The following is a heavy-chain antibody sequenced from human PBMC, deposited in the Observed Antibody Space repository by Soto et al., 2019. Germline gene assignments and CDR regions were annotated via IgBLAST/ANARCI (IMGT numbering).Heavy chain of an antibody. D-gene: IGHD1-26*01. Sequence: ASVKVSCKASGYTFINYGISWVRQAPGQGLEWMGWITAYNENEDTNYAQKLQGRVTLTIDTSTSTVYMELRSLTLDDTAVYYCARTGYLPQLPVKGAFDIWGQGAMVTVSS. J-gene: IGHJ3*02. CDR1: GYTFINYG. CDR3: ARTGYLPQLPVKGAFDI. CDR2: ITAYNENEDT. V-gene: IGHV1-18*01.